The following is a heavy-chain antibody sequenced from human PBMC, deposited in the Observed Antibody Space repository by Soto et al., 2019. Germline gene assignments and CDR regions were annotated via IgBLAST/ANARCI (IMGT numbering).Heavy chain of an antibody. CDR1: GYTFTAYT. J-gene: IGHJ4*02. CDR2: INAANGAT. Sequence: ASVKVSCKASGYTFTAYTIHWVRQAPGQSLEWMGWINAANGATKYSEKFQGRVTITRDTSARTAYMDLSSLSSKDTAVYLCEGVSFATSAVADYWGQENLVSVS. V-gene: IGHV1-3*01. CDR3: EGVSFATSAVADY. D-gene: IGHD1-1*01.